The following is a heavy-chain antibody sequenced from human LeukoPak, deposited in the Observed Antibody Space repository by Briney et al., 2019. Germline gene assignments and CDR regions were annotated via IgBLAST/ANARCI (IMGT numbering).Heavy chain of an antibody. CDR2: IRYDGSDD. CDR3: AAGREVDF. Sequence: PGGSLRLSCAASGFPFSNYGMHWICQAPGKGLEWVAFIRYDGSDDYYGDSLKGRFTISRDSSKNTLFLQMNSLRAEDTAVYYCAAGREVDFWGRGTLLIVSS. CDR1: GFPFSNYG. J-gene: IGHJ4*02. V-gene: IGHV3-30*02. D-gene: IGHD1-26*01.